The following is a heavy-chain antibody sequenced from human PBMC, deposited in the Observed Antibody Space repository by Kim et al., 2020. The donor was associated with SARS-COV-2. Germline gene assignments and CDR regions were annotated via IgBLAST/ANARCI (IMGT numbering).Heavy chain of an antibody. Sequence: SETLSLTCAVYGGSFSGYDWSWIRQPPGKGLEWIGEINHSGSTNYNPSLKSRVTISVDTSKNQFSLRLSSVTAADTAVYYCARVYYGSGSYYNDYWGQGTLVTVSS. V-gene: IGHV4-34*01. D-gene: IGHD3-10*01. J-gene: IGHJ4*02. CDR2: INHSGST. CDR1: GGSFSGYD. CDR3: ARVYYGSGSYYNDY.